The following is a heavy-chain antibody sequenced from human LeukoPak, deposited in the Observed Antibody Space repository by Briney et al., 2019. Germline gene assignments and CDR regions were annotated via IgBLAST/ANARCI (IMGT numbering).Heavy chain of an antibody. J-gene: IGHJ4*02. CDR1: GFTVSDSY. CDR2: IYGAGAT. V-gene: IGHV3-53*01. CDR3: ATLLPASRHYFQY. Sequence: EGSLRLSCAASGFTVSDSYMSWVRQAPGMGVEWVSVIYGAGATYYADSVRGRFTISRDNSKNTLYLQMTSLRAEDTAFYYCATLLPASRHYFQYWGQGALVTVSS. D-gene: IGHD2-15*01.